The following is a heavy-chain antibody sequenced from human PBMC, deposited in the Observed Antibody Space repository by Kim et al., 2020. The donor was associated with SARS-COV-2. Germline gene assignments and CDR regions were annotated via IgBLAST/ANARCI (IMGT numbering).Heavy chain of an antibody. Sequence: GESLKISCKGSGYSFTSYWISWVRQMPGKGLEWMGRIDPSDSYTNYSPSFQGHVTISADKSISTAYLQWSSLKASDTAMYYCARPMGSSSWDEARDYWGQGALVTVSS. CDR2: IDPSDSYT. CDR1: GYSFTSYW. J-gene: IGHJ4*02. CDR3: ARPMGSSSWDEARDY. V-gene: IGHV5-10-1*01. D-gene: IGHD6-13*01.